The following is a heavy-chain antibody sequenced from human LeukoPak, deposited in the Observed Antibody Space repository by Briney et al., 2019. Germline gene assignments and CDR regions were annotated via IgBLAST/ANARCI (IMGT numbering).Heavy chain of an antibody. V-gene: IGHV4-34*01. Sequence: SETLSLTCAVYGGSFSGYYWSWIRQPPGKGLEWIGEINHSGSTNYNPSLKSRVTIPVDTSKNQFSLKLSSVTAADTAVYYCARGPQLWDSSGYYPDFDYWGQGTLVTVSS. D-gene: IGHD3-22*01. CDR1: GGSFSGYY. J-gene: IGHJ4*02. CDR3: ARGPQLWDSSGYYPDFDY. CDR2: INHSGST.